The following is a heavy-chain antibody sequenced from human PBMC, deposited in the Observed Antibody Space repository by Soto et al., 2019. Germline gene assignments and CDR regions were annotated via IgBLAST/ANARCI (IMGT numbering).Heavy chain of an antibody. CDR1: GYTFTSYN. CDR2: VYPSGAGT. CDR3: ARPEGYGSGSYYFDY. J-gene: IGHJ4*02. D-gene: IGHD3-10*01. V-gene: IGHV1-46*01. Sequence: QVQLVQSGAEVKKPGASVKLSCKTSGYTFTSYNIHWVRQAPGQGLEWVGIVYPSGAGTTYAQKFQGRVTMTRDRSTSTVYMDLSSLRSEDTAVYYCARPEGYGSGSYYFDYWGQGTLVTVSS.